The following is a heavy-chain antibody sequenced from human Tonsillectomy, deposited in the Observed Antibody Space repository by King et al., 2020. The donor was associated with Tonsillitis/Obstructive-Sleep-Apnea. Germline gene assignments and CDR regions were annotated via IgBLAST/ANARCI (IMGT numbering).Heavy chain of an antibody. CDR3: AEGDCRSTSCYNFFDY. CDR2: LSDSGSDT. J-gene: IGHJ4*02. CDR1: GFTFSSYA. Sequence: VQLVESGGGLVQPGGSLRLSCAASGFTFSSYAMSWVRQAPGKGLEWVSSLSDSGSDTYYADSVRGRLTISRHNSKNTLYLQMNSLRAEDTAISYCAEGDCRSTSCYNFFDYWGQGTLVTVSS. V-gene: IGHV3-23*04. D-gene: IGHD2-2*02.